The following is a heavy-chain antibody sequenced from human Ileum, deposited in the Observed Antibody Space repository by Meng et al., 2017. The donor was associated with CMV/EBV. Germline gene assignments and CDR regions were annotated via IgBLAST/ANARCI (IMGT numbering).Heavy chain of an antibody. J-gene: IGHJ4*02. D-gene: IGHD1-26*01. CDR2: INHSGST. CDR3: ARGPPGRLPQN. Sequence: GSLRLSCAVYGGSFSGYYWSWIRQPPGKGLEWIGEINHSGSTNYNPSLKSRVTISVDTSKNQFSLKLSSVTAADTAVYYCARGPPGRLPQNWGQGNLVTVSS. CDR1: GGSFSGYY. V-gene: IGHV4-34*01.